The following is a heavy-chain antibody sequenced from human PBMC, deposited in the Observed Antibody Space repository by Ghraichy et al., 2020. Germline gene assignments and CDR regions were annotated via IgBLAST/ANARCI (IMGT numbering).Heavy chain of an antibody. CDR3: ARGTAISAREWGWLLGTVGYFDY. CDR1: GGSISSYY. Sequence: SETLSLTCTVSGGSISSYYWSWIRQPPGKGLEWIGYIYYSGSTNYNPSLKSRVTISVDTSKNQFSLKLSSVTAADTAVYYCARGTAISAREWGWLLGTVGYFDYWCQGTLVTVSS. J-gene: IGHJ4*02. D-gene: IGHD7-27*01. CDR2: IYYSGST. V-gene: IGHV4-59*01.